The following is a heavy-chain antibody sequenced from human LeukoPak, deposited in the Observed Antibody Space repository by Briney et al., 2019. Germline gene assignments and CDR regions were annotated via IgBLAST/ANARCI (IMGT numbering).Heavy chain of an antibody. Sequence: PSETLSLTCTVSGGSISSYYWSWIRQPAGKGLEWIGRIYTSGSTNYNPSLKSRVTVSVDTSKNQFSLNLTPVTAADTAVYYCARAQYSSGYYYNYYMDVWGKGTTVTVSS. J-gene: IGHJ6*03. V-gene: IGHV4-4*07. CDR3: ARAQYSSGYYYNYYMDV. D-gene: IGHD3-22*01. CDR2: IYTSGST. CDR1: GGSISSYY.